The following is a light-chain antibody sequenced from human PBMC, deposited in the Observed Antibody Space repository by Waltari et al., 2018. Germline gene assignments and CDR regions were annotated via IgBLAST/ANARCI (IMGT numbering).Light chain of an antibody. Sequence: DIQMTQSPSSVSASVGDRGTLTCRASQAIRDWLVWYQQKPGRAPNLLMYGASTLRSGVPSRFSGSGSGTDFTLTIDSLQPEDFATYFCQQANSFPLTFGGGTKV. CDR3: QQANSFPLT. CDR2: GAS. V-gene: IGKV1-12*01. CDR1: QAIRDW. J-gene: IGKJ4*01.